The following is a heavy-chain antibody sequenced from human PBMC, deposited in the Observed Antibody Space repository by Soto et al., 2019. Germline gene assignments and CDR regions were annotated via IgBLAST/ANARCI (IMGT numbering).Heavy chain of an antibody. D-gene: IGHD3-10*01. J-gene: IGHJ4*02. CDR1: GYSISSGYQ. CDR3: ARQRGNYFDY. CDR2: IYYTGST. Sequence: PSQTLSLTRAVSGYSISSGYQWGWIRQPPGKGLEWIGYIYYTGSTNYNPSLKSRVTMSVDTSKKQFSLKLTSVTAADTAVYYCARQRGNYFDYWGQGILVTVS. V-gene: IGHV4-28*01.